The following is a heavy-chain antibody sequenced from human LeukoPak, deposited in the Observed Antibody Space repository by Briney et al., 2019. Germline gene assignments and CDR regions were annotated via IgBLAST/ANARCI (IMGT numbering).Heavy chain of an antibody. Sequence: PGGSLRLSCPASGFTFSSYGMHWVRQAPGKGLEWVAVISYDGSNKYYADSVKGRFTISRDNSENTLYLQMNSLRAEDTAVYYCAKTYYYDSSGYETDYWGQGTLVTVSS. J-gene: IGHJ4*02. D-gene: IGHD3-22*01. V-gene: IGHV3-30*18. CDR2: ISYDGSNK. CDR1: GFTFSSYG. CDR3: AKTYYYDSSGYETDY.